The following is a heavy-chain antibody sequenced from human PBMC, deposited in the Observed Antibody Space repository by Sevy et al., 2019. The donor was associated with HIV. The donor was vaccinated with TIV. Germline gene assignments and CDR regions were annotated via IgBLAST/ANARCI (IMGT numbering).Heavy chain of an antibody. J-gene: IGHJ1*01. D-gene: IGHD2-21*02. CDR3: AREKSAAGACYHFAH. Sequence: GGSLRLSCAASGFTFDDYGMSWVRQAPGKGLEWVSGINWDGSSTGYADSVEGRFTISRDNVKNSLHLQMTSLRAEDTAFYYSAREKSAAGACYHFAHWGQGTLVTVSS. CDR1: GFTFDDYG. CDR2: INWDGSST. V-gene: IGHV3-20*04.